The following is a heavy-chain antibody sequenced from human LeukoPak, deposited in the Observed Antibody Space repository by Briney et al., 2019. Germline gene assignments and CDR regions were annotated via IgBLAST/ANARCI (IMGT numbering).Heavy chain of an antibody. CDR1: GGSISSSSYC. CDR2: IYYSGST. J-gene: IGHJ5*02. CDR3: ARDEWLGGFDP. V-gene: IGHV4-39*07. Sequence: SETLSLTCTVSGGSISSSSYCWGWIRQPPGKGLEWIGSIYYSGSTYYNPSLKSRVTISGDTSKNQFSLKLSSVTAADTAVYYCARDEWLGGFDPWGQGTLVTVSS. D-gene: IGHD3-10*01.